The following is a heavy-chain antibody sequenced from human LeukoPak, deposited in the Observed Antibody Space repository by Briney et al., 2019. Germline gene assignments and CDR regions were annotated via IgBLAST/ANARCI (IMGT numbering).Heavy chain of an antibody. CDR2: ISYDGSNK. J-gene: IGHJ6*03. V-gene: IGHV3-30*04. CDR3: AKEMILYYYYYMDV. Sequence: PGGSLRLSCAASGFTFSSYAMHWVRQAPGKGLEWVAVISYDGSNKYYADSVKGRFTISRDNSKNTLYLQMNSLRAEDTAVYYCAKEMILYYYYYMDVWGKGTTVTISS. CDR1: GFTFSSYA. D-gene: IGHD3-22*01.